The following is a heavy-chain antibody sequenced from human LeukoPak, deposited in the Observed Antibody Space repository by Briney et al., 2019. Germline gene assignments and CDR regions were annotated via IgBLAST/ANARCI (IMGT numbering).Heavy chain of an antibody. CDR1: GGSISSYY. D-gene: IGHD5-12*01. CDR2: INHSGST. V-gene: IGHV4-34*01. J-gene: IGHJ4*02. Sequence: SETLSLTCTVSGGSISSYYWSWIRQPPGKGLEWIGEINHSGSTNYNPSLKSRVTISVDTSKNQFSLKLNSVTAADTAVYYCATTPYGGYGDYWGQGTLVTVSS. CDR3: ATTPYGGYGDY.